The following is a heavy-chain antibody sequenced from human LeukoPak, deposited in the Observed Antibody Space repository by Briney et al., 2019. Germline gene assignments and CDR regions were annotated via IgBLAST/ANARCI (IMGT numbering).Heavy chain of an antibody. V-gene: IGHV1-18*01. Sequence: ASVKVSCKTSSYTFTSYGVTWVRQAPGQGLEWMGWSSVYDGNTYYAQNFQGRLTMTTDTPTSTGHMELRSLRSDDTAVYYCARVGYYSGSGSQRCLDYWGQGTLVTVSS. J-gene: IGHJ4*02. CDR1: SYTFTSYG. CDR3: ARVGYYSGSGSQRCLDY. D-gene: IGHD3-10*01. CDR2: SSVYDGNT.